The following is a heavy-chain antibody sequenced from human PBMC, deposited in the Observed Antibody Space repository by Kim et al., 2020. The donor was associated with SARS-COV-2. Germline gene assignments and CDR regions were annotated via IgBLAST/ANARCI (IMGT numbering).Heavy chain of an antibody. V-gene: IGHV4-39*01. Sequence: SETLSLTCSVSGASVTSRYHFWSWIRQPPGKGLEWIGTLHYGEKTYYNPSLNSRVTMSEDTSKNQFSLRMESATAADTAIYYCATTEGYCTSMSCYREGPADYWGRGTLVTVSP. CDR1: GASVTSRYHF. J-gene: IGHJ4*02. CDR2: LHYGEKT. CDR3: ATTEGYCTSMSCYREGPADY. D-gene: IGHD2-2*01.